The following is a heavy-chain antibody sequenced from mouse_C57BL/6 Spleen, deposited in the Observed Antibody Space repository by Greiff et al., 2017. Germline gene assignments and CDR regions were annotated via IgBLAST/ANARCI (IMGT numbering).Heavy chain of an antibody. J-gene: IGHJ3*01. CDR3: ARGDYDCVVAY. V-gene: IGHV1-26*01. CDR2: INPNNGGT. CDR1: GYTFTDYY. D-gene: IGHD2-4*01. Sequence: EVQLQQSGPELVKPGASVKISCKASGYTFTDYYMNWVKQSHGKSLEWIGDINPNNGGTSYNQKFKGKATLTVDKSSSTAYMELRSLPSEDSAVYFCARGDYDCVVAYWGQKTLVTVSA.